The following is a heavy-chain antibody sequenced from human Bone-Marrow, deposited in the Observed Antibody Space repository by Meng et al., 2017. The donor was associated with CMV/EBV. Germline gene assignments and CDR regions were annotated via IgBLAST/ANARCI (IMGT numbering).Heavy chain of an antibody. D-gene: IGHD3-3*01. Sequence: SETLSLTCTVSGGSISSGDYYWSWIRQPPGKGLEWIGYIYYSGSTYYNPSLKSRVTISVDTSKNQFSLKPSSVTAADTAVYYCARVGKGDFGVVIDYWGQGTLVT. J-gene: IGHJ4*02. CDR1: GGSISSGDYY. CDR3: ARVGKGDFGVVIDY. V-gene: IGHV4-30-4*08. CDR2: IYYSGST.